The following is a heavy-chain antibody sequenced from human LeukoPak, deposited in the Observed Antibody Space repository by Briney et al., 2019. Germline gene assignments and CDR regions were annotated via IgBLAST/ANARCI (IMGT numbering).Heavy chain of an antibody. CDR3: ARDESYDLKKENWFDP. CDR2: IIPIFGTA. V-gene: IGHV1-69*13. Sequence: ASVKVSCKASGGTFSSYAISWVRQAPGQGLEWMGGIIPIFGTANYAQKFQGRVTITADESTSTAYMELSSLRSEDTAVYYCARDESYDLKKENWFDPWGQGTLVTVSS. D-gene: IGHD3-3*01. CDR1: GGTFSSYA. J-gene: IGHJ5*02.